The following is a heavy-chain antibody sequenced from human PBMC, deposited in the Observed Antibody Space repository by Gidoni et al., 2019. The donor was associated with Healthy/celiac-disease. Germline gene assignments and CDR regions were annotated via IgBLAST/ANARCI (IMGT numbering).Heavy chain of an antibody. CDR1: GYTITELS. J-gene: IGHJ3*02. CDR3: ARGEYYDILTGYSTDAFDI. V-gene: IGHV1-24*01. CDR2: FDPEDGET. Sequence: KVSGYTITELSMHWVRQAPGKGLEWMGGFDPEDGETIYAQKFQGRVTMTEDTSTDTAYMELSSLRSEDTAVYYCARGEYYDILTGYSTDAFDIWGQGTMVTVSS. D-gene: IGHD3-9*01.